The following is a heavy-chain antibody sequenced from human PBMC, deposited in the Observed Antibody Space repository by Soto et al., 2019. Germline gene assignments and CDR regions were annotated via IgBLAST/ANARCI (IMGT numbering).Heavy chain of an antibody. V-gene: IGHV4-38-2*01. J-gene: IGHJ4*01. D-gene: IGHD3-10*01. CDR1: AYSISSDYY. Sequence: SETLSLTCAVSAYSISSDYYWGWIRQPPGMGLEWIGTIYHSGSTYYNPSLKSRLTISVDTSKNQFSLKLTSVTAADTAVYYFARLRGRTYSHYYFDYWGRGTRGAV. CDR3: ARLRGRTYSHYYFDY. CDR2: IYHSGST.